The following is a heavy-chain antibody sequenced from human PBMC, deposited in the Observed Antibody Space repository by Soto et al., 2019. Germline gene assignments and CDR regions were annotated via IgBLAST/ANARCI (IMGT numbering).Heavy chain of an antibody. CDR2: IVVGSGNT. CDR3: ARESYYYDSSGDKFRGFDY. Sequence: SVKVSCKASGFTFTSSAVQWVRQARGQRLEWIGWIVVGSGNTNYAQKFQERVTITRDMSTSTAYMELSSLRSEDTAVYYCARESYYYDSSGDKFRGFDYWGQGTLVTVSS. V-gene: IGHV1-58*01. CDR1: GFTFTSSA. D-gene: IGHD3-22*01. J-gene: IGHJ4*02.